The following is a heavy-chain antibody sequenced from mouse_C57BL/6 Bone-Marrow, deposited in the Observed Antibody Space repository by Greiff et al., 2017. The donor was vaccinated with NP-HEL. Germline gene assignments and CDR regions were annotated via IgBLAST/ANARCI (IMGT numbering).Heavy chain of an antibody. Sequence: EVMLVESGGGLVKPGGSLKLSCAASGFTFSSYAMSWVRQTPEKRLEWVATISDGGSYTYYPDNVKGRFTISRDNAKNNLYLQMSHLKSEDTAMYYCAREGYDYDGPWFAYWGQGTLVTVSA. CDR3: AREGYDYDGPWFAY. V-gene: IGHV5-4*01. D-gene: IGHD2-4*01. J-gene: IGHJ3*01. CDR1: GFTFSSYA. CDR2: ISDGGSYT.